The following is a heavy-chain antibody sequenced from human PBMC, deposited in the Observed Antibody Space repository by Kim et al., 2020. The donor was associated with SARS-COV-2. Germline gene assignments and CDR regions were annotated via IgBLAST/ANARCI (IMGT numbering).Heavy chain of an antibody. CDR2: IWSDGDDK. J-gene: IGHJ4*02. CDR1: GFTFSSYG. V-gene: IGHV3-33*01. CDR3: ARLPLGYIYGYLDY. Sequence: GGSLRLSCAASGFTFSSYGMHWVRQAPGKGLEWVALIWSDGDDKYYADSVKGRFTISRDNSKKTLYLQMNSLRAEDTAVYYCARLPLGYIYGYLDYWGQGALVTVSA. D-gene: IGHD5-18*01.